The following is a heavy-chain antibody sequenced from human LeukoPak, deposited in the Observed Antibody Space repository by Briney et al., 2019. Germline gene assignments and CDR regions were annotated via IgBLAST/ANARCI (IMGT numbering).Heavy chain of an antibody. CDR3: ARGRSTVTSEDY. V-gene: IGHV4-39*07. Sequence: KPSETLSLTCTVSGGSISSSSYYWGWIRQPPGKGLEWIGSIYYSGSTYYNPSLKSRVTISVDTSKNQFSLKLSSVTAADTAVYYCARGRSTVTSEDYWGQGTLVTVSS. CDR1: GGSISSSSYY. D-gene: IGHD4-17*01. J-gene: IGHJ4*02. CDR2: IYYSGST.